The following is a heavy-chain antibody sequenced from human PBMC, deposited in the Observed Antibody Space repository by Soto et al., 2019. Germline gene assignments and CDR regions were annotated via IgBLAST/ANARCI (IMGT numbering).Heavy chain of an antibody. V-gene: IGHV3-30-3*01. CDR2: ISYDGSNK. Sequence: QVQLVESGGGVVQPGRSLRLSCAASGFTFSSYAMHWVRQAPGKGLEWVAVISYDGSNKYYADSVKGRFTISRDNSKNTLYRQMNSLRAEDTAVYYCARSPICGGDCYHFDYWGQGTLVTVSS. D-gene: IGHD2-21*02. CDR3: ARSPICGGDCYHFDY. CDR1: GFTFSSYA. J-gene: IGHJ4*02.